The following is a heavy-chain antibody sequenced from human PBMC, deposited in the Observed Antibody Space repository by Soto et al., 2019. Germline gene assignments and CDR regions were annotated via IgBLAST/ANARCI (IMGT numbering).Heavy chain of an antibody. CDR3: ARGLGGYDPGRLDS. V-gene: IGHV3-9*01. J-gene: IGHJ4*02. CDR2: ISWNSGRI. D-gene: IGHD5-12*01. CDR1: GFTFDDYA. Sequence: EEHLVESGGGLVQPGRSLTLSCAASGFTFDDYAMHWVRQRPGKGLEAVSGISWNSGRIEYADSVKAPFTISRNNAKNSLYLQMNSLRAEDTAFYYCARGLGGYDPGRLDSWGQGTLVTVSS.